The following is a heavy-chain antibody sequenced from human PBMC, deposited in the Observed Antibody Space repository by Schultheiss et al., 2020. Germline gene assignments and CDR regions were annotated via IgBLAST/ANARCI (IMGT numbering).Heavy chain of an antibody. Sequence: SATLSLTCTVSGGSISSGGYYWSWIRQHPGKGLEWIGYIYYSGSTYYNPSLKSRVTISVDTSKNQFSLKLSSVTAADTAVYYCARDTMIAGHYYYGMDVWGQGTTVTVSS. CDR3: ARDTMIAGHYYYGMDV. CDR1: GGSISSGGYY. V-gene: IGHV4-31*03. CDR2: IYYSGST. J-gene: IGHJ6*02. D-gene: IGHD3-22*01.